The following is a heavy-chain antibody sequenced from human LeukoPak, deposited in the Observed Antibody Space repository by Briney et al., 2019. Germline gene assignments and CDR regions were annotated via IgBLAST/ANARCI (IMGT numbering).Heavy chain of an antibody. Sequence: NPSETLSLTCAVYGGSFSGYYWSWIRQPPGKGLGWIGEINHSGSTNYNPSLKSRVTISVDTFKNQFSLKLSSVTAADTAVYYCARMRLLWFGELLYPYFDYWGQGTLVTVSS. CDR1: GGSFSGYY. CDR2: INHSGST. D-gene: IGHD3-10*01. J-gene: IGHJ4*02. CDR3: ARMRLLWFGELLYPYFDY. V-gene: IGHV4-34*01.